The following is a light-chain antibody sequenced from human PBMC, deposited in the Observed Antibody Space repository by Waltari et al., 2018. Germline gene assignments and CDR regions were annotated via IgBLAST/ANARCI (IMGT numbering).Light chain of an antibody. CDR2: QDN. J-gene: IGLJ2*01. V-gene: IGLV3-1*01. CDR1: QLAGRY. Sequence: SFELTQTPSESVSPGQTASITCPGDQLAGRYVSCYQHKPGQSPVLLIYQDNMRPSGIPERFTASNSGNPATLTISGTQAMDEADYYCAAWDNSTCVLFGGGTKVTVL. CDR3: AAWDNSTCVL.